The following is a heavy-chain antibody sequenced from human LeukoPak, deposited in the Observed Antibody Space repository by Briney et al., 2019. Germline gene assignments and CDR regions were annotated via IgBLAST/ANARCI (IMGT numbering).Heavy chain of an antibody. CDR1: GYTFTSYD. Sequence: AAVKVSLKASGYTFTSYDINWVRQATGQGLEWMGWMNPNSGNTGYAQKLQGRVTITRNTSISTAYMELSSLRSEDTAVYYCARDADGSGTGAFAIWGQLSTVTVSS. CDR3: ARDADGSGTGAFAI. D-gene: IGHD3-10*01. V-gene: IGHV1-8*03. CDR2: MNPNSGNT. J-gene: IGHJ3*02.